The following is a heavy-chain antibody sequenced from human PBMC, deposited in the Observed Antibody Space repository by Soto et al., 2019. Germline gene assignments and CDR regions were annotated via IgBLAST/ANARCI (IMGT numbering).Heavy chain of an antibody. D-gene: IGHD1-26*01. CDR3: ARDLGTTNYYFDY. V-gene: IGHV3-33*01. Sequence: ESGGGVVQPGRSLRLSCVTSGFTFSNYGFHWVRQAPGKGLEWVAVIWYDGSITYYADSVKGRFTISRDQSKNTLYLQMNSLRAEDTAVYSCARDLGTTNYYFDYWGQGTLVTVSS. J-gene: IGHJ4*02. CDR1: GFTFSNYG. CDR2: IWYDGSIT.